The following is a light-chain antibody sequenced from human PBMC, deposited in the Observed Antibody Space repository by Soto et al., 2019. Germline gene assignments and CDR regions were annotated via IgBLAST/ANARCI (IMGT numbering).Light chain of an antibody. J-gene: IGKJ1*01. CDR2: WAS. Sequence: DIVMTQSPDSLAVSLGERATINCKSSQSVLYSSNNQNYLAWFQQKPGQPPQLLIYWASTRESGVPDRFSGSGSGTDFTPTISSLQAEDVAVYYCQQYLNGLRTFGQGTKVEIK. CDR3: QQYLNGLRT. V-gene: IGKV4-1*01. CDR1: QSVLYSSNNQNY.